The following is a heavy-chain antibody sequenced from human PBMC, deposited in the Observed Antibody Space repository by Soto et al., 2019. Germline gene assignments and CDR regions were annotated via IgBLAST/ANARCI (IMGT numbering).Heavy chain of an antibody. V-gene: IGHV4-30-4*01. Sequence: QVQLQESGPGLVKPSQTLSLTCTVSGGSISSGDYYWSWIRQPPGKGLEWIGYIYYSGSTYYNPSLKSRLTTSVDTSKNQFSLKLRSVTAADTAVYYCATFLTVVTPRVAYYYGMDVWGQGTTVTVSS. CDR3: ATFLTVVTPRVAYYYGMDV. J-gene: IGHJ6*02. CDR1: GGSISSGDYY. CDR2: IYYSGST. D-gene: IGHD2-21*02.